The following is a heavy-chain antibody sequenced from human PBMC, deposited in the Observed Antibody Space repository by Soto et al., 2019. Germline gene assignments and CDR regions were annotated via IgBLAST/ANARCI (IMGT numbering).Heavy chain of an antibody. J-gene: IGHJ3*02. CDR2: ISGSGGSA. V-gene: IGHV3-23*01. CDR3: AKTTTLDRAFDI. Sequence: GXSRRLSSAASGFTFSSYDLSWVRQAPVKGLECVSGISGSGGSAYYADSVKGRFTISRDNSKNTLYLQMNSLRAEDTAVYYCAKTTTLDRAFDIWGQGTMVTVSS. CDR1: GFTFSSYD. D-gene: IGHD4-17*01.